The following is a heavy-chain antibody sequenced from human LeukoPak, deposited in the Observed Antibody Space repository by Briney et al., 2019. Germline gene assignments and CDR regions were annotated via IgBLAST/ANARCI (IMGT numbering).Heavy chain of an antibody. CDR1: GFTFSSYS. J-gene: IGHJ4*02. Sequence: GGSLRLSCAASGFTFSSYSMNWVRQPPGRGREWVSSISSSSSYIYYADSVKGRFTISRDNSKNTVYLQMNSLRAEDTAVYYCAAPGVPAATYYFDYWGQGTLVTVSS. D-gene: IGHD2-2*01. CDR2: ISSSSSYI. V-gene: IGHV3-21*01. CDR3: AAPGVPAATYYFDY.